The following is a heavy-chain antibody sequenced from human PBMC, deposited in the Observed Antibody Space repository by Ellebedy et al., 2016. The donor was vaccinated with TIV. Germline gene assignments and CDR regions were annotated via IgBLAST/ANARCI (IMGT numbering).Heavy chain of an antibody. CDR3: APRGNWFNP. CDR1: GFTVSSNY. CDR2: IYSGGST. J-gene: IGHJ5*02. Sequence: GESLKISXAASGFTVSSNYMSWVRQAPGKGLEWVSVIYSGGSTYYADSVKGRFTISRDNSKNTLYLQMNSLRAEDTAVYYCAPRGNWFNPWGQGTLVTVSS. V-gene: IGHV3-53*01.